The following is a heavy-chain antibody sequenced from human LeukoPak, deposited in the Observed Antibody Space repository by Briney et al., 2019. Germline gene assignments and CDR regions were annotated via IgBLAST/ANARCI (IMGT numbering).Heavy chain of an antibody. CDR2: INHSGST. CDR3: ARGYLGLRFFDY. J-gene: IGHJ4*02. D-gene: IGHD3-16*01. V-gene: IGHV4-39*07. CDR1: GGSISSGGYY. Sequence: SETLSLTCTVSGGSISSGGYYWSWIRQPPGKGLEWIGEINHSGSTNYNPSLKSRVTISVDTSKNQFSLKLSSVTAADTAVYYCARGYLGLRFFDYWGQGTLVTVSS.